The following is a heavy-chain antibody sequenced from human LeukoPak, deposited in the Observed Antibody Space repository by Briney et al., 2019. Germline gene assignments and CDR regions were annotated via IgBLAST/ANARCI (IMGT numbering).Heavy chain of an antibody. CDR1: GDSIRSHY. CDR3: ARGGEGYNDDAFEV. Sequence: SETLSLTCTVSGDSIRSHYCAWIRQSRGKGLEWIGHIYNSATTDYNPSFKSRVTISLDTSKKQFSLKMTSVTALDSAVYYCARGGEGYNDDAFEVWGLGTAVTVSS. D-gene: IGHD5-24*01. J-gene: IGHJ3*01. V-gene: IGHV4-59*11. CDR2: IYNSATT.